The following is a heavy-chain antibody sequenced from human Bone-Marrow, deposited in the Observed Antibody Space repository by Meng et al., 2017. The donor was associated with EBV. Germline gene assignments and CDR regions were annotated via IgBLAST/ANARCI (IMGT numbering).Heavy chain of an antibody. CDR3: ARSAHTEGWFDP. Sequence: QVQSQDSGPGLVKPSETLSLPCPVSGGSISSYYWSWIRQPPGKGLEWIGYIYYSGSTNYNPSLKSRVTISVDTSKNQFSLKLSSVTAADTAVYYCARSAHTEGWFDPWGQGTLVTVSS. CDR2: IYYSGST. V-gene: IGHV4-59*01. J-gene: IGHJ5*02. CDR1: GGSISSYY.